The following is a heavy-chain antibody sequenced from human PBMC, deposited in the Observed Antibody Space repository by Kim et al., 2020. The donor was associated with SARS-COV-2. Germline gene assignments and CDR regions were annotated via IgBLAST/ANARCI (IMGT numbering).Heavy chain of an antibody. CDR3: ARGTMIVVVIRPTYYFDY. Sequence: SETLSLTCTVSGGSISSGGYYWSWIRQHPGKGLEWIGYIYYSGSTYYNPSLKSRVTISVDTSKNQFSLKLSSVTAADTAVYYCARGTMIVVVIRPTYYFDYWGQGTLVTVSS. J-gene: IGHJ4*02. V-gene: IGHV4-31*03. CDR1: GGSISSGGYY. CDR2: IYYSGST. D-gene: IGHD3-22*01.